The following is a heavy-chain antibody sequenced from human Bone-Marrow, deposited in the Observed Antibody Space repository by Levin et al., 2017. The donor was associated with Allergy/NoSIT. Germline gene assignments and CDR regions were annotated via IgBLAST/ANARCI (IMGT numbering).Heavy chain of an antibody. V-gene: IGHV1-2*02. CDR2: INPNSGGT. CDR1: GYTFSDNY. Sequence: ASVKVSCKPSGYTFSDNYLHWVRQAPGQGLEWMGWINPNSGGTDYAQKFQGRVTMTRDTSINTTYMELSRLRSDDTAVYYCARDMSFGGVNPMTPYYYYGMDVWGQGTTVTVSS. D-gene: IGHD3-16*01. J-gene: IGHJ6*02. CDR3: ARDMSFGGVNPMTPYYYYGMDV.